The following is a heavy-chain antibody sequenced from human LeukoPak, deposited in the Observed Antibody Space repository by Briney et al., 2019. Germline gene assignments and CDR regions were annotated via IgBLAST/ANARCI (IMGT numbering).Heavy chain of an antibody. V-gene: IGHV1-46*01. CDR2: INPSGGDT. Sequence: ASVKVSCKTSGYTFTKYYMHWVRQAPGQGLEWMGIINPSGGDTSYAQKFQGRVTMTRDTSTSTVYMELSSLRSEDTAVYYCVRDTNGVSWFDPWGQGTLLTVSS. CDR3: VRDTNGVSWFDP. CDR1: GYTFTKYY. D-gene: IGHD2-8*01. J-gene: IGHJ5*02.